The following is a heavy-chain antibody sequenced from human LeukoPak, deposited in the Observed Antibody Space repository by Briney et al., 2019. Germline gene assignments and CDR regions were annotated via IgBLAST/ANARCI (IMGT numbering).Heavy chain of an antibody. J-gene: IGHJ2*01. D-gene: IGHD6-13*01. V-gene: IGHV4-34*01. CDR2: INHSGST. CDR3: ARVEAAAGALWYFDL. CDR1: GGSFSGYY. Sequence: SETLSLTCAVYGGSFSGYYWSWTRQPPGKGLEWIGEINHSGSTNYNPSLKSRVTISVDTSKNQFSLKLSSVTAADTAVYYCARVEAAAGALWYFDLWGRGTLVTVSS.